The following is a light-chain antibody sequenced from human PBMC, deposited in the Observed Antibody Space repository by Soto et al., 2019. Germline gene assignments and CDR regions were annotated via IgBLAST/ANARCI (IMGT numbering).Light chain of an antibody. J-gene: IGLJ3*02. CDR1: SGSVSTGYY. CDR3: VLFMGSGIGV. V-gene: IGLV8-61*01. Sequence: QAVVTQETSFSVSPGGTVTLTCGLSSGSVSTGYYPSWLQQTPGQAPRTLIYTTNTRSSGVPDRFSGSILGDRAALTITGAQADDESDYYCVLFMGSGIGVFGGGTKLTVL. CDR2: TTN.